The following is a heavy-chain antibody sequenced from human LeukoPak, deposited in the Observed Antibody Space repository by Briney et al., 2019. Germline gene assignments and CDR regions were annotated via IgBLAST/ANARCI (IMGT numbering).Heavy chain of an antibody. J-gene: IGHJ4*02. CDR1: GFTFSSYA. V-gene: IGHV3-23*01. CDR3: ARGIPTLYGDDDVSYFDY. D-gene: IGHD4-17*01. Sequence: PGGSLRLSCAASGFTFSSYAMSWVRQAPGKGLEWVSAISGSGGSTYYADSVKGRFTISRDNSKNTLYLQMNSLRAGDTAVYYCARGIPTLYGDDDVSYFDYWGQGTLVTVSS. CDR2: ISGSGGST.